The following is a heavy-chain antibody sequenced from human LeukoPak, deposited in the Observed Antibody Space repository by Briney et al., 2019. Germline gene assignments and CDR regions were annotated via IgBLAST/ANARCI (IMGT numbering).Heavy chain of an antibody. CDR3: ARDLVATPYYYGMDV. J-gene: IGHJ6*02. CDR2: ISSSGSTI. D-gene: IGHD5-12*01. Sequence: PGGSLRLSCAASGFTFSSYEMNWVRQAPGKGLEWVSYISSSGSTIYYADSVKGRFTISRDNAKNSLYLQMNSLRAEDTAVYYCARDLVATPYYYGMDVWGQGTTVTVSS. CDR1: GFTFSSYE. V-gene: IGHV3-48*03.